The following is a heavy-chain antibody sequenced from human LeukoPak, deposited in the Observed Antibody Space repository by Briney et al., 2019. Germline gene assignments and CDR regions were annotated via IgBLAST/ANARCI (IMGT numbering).Heavy chain of an antibody. Sequence: ASVKVSCKASGYTFTSYDINWMRQATGQGLEWMGWMNPNSGNTGYAQKFQGRVTMTRNTSISTAYMELSSLRSEDTAVYYCARGRLAYDFWSGYYWGDNSLLNWFDPWGQGTLVTVSS. V-gene: IGHV1-8*01. D-gene: IGHD3-3*01. J-gene: IGHJ5*02. CDR1: GYTFTSYD. CDR2: MNPNSGNT. CDR3: ARGRLAYDFWSGYYWGDNSLLNWFDP.